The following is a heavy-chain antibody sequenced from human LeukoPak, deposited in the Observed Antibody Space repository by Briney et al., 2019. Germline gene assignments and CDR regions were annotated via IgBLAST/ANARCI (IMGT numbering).Heavy chain of an antibody. V-gene: IGHV4-34*01. CDR2: INHSGST. CDR1: GGSFSGYY. D-gene: IGHD6-19*01. J-gene: IGHJ4*02. CDR3: ARGGRWLVTNY. Sequence: SETLSLTCAVYGGSFSGYYWSWIRQPPGKGLEWIGEINHSGSTNYNPSLKSRVTISVDTSKNQFSLKLSSVTAADTAVYYCARGGRWLVTNYWGQGTLVTVSS.